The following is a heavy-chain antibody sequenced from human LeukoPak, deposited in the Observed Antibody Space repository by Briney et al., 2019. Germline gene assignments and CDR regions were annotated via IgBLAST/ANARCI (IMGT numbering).Heavy chain of an antibody. Sequence: GSLRLSCAASGFTFSSYWMSWVRQPPGKGLEWIGSIYYSGSTYYNPSLKSRVTISVDTSKNQFSLKLSSVTAADTAVYYCARGRKIVGGTWRPFDIWGQGTMVTVSS. V-gene: IGHV4-39*01. D-gene: IGHD1-26*01. CDR1: GFTFSSYW. CDR3: ARGRKIVGGTWRPFDI. J-gene: IGHJ3*02. CDR2: IYYSGST.